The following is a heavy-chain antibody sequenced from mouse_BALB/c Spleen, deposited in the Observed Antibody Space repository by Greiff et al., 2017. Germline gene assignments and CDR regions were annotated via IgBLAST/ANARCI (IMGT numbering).Heavy chain of an antibody. CDR2: ISSGGSYT. J-gene: IGHJ4*01. CDR1: GFTFSSYG. V-gene: IGHV5-6*02. Sequence: EVKLEESGGDLVKPGGSLKLSCAASGFTFSSYGMSWVRQTPDKRLEWVATISSGGSYTYYPDSVKGRFTISRDNAKNTLYLQMSSLKSEDTAMYYCARRYYDYDVGAMDYWGQGTSVTVSS. CDR3: ARRYYDYDVGAMDY. D-gene: IGHD2-4*01.